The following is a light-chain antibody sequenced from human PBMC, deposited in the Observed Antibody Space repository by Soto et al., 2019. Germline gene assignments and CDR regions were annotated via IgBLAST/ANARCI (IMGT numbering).Light chain of an antibody. CDR1: QSISSE. CDR3: QQGHNWPLT. Sequence: EIVMTQSPATLSVSPGERATLSCRASQSISSELVWYQQRPGQPPRLLIYGASTRATGVPDRFTGSGSGSDFTLTISGLQSEDFAVYYCQQGHNWPLTFGQGTRLEI. V-gene: IGKV3-15*01. CDR2: GAS. J-gene: IGKJ2*01.